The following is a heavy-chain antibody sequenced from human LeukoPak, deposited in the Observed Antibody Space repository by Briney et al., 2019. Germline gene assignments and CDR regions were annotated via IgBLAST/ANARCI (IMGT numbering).Heavy chain of an antibody. D-gene: IGHD2-2*01. CDR3: ARDHNPIVVVPAATSAFDP. J-gene: IGHJ5*02. Sequence: SVKVSCKASGGTFSSYAISWVRQAPGQGLEWMGGIIPIFGTANYAQKFQGRVTITADESTSTACMELSSLRSEDTAVYYCARDHNPIVVVPAATSAFDPWGQGTLVTVSS. CDR1: GGTFSSYA. CDR2: IIPIFGTA. V-gene: IGHV1-69*01.